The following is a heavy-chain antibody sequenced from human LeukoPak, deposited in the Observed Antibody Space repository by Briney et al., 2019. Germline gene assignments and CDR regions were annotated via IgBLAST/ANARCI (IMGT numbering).Heavy chain of an antibody. V-gene: IGHV1-2*04. CDR2: VNPNSGGT. J-gene: IGHJ2*01. Sequence: ASVKVSCKASGYTFIDYNVHWVRQAPGQGLEWMGWVNPNSGGTHYAQKFQAWVTMTWDMSISTAYMELNKLKSDDTAVYYCARSGDGDRSPLGDWFFDLWGRGTLVTVSS. CDR3: ARSGDGDRSPLGDWFFDL. D-gene: IGHD3-22*01. CDR1: GYTFIDYN.